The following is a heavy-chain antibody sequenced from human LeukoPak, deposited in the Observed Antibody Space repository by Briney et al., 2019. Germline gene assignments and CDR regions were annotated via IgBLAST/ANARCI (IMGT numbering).Heavy chain of an antibody. Sequence: PSGTLTLTCGASGGTITSTNRWCLLRQPAGQGLELIGEVPLSRLTNYNPSLNSRVIMALDTSKNHLSLNLTSVTAADTAVYYCSRENGAFSPFGYWGQGTLVTVPS. CDR1: GGTITSTNR. CDR2: VPLSRLT. CDR3: SRENGAFSPFGY. D-gene: IGHD2-8*01. J-gene: IGHJ4*02. V-gene: IGHV4-4*02.